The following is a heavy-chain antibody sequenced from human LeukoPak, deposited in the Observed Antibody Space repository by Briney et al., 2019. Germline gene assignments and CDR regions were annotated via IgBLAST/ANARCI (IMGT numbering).Heavy chain of an antibody. V-gene: IGHV4-38-2*02. CDR2: IYHSGST. D-gene: IGHD6-13*01. CDR1: GVSISNYY. J-gene: IGHJ4*02. Sequence: SETLSLTCTVSGVSISNYYWGWIRQPPGKGLECIGTIYHSGSTYYNPSLKSRVTISVDTSKNQFSLRLSSVTAADTAVYYCARRSRSWSTFDNWGQGTLVTVSS. CDR3: ARRSRSWSTFDN.